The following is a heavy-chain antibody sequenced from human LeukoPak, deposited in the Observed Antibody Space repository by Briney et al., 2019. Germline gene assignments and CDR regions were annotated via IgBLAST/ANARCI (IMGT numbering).Heavy chain of an antibody. CDR2: INQDGTEK. CDR3: ARIQVDTAMTPDAFDI. V-gene: IGHV3-7*01. Sequence: GESLRLSCAASGFTFTTYWMSWVRQAPGKGLEWVANINQDGTEKYYVDSVKGRFTISRDNSKNTLYLQMNSLRLEDTAVYYCARIQVDTAMTPDAFDIWGQGTMVTVSS. D-gene: IGHD5-18*01. CDR1: GFTFTTYW. J-gene: IGHJ3*02.